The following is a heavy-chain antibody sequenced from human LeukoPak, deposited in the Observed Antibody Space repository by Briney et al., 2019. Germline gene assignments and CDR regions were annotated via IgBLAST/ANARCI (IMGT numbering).Heavy chain of an antibody. CDR1: GFTVSSSY. D-gene: IGHD1-1*01. CDR2: TYTDVNT. V-gene: IGHV3-53*01. CDR3: ARKNDLFNAAFDI. Sequence: GGSLRLSCAASGFTVSSSYMSWVRQAPGKGLEWVSITYTDVNTNYADSVKSRFTISRDNSQNTLSLQMSSLRAEDTAVYYCARKNDLFNAAFDIWGQGTVVTVSS. J-gene: IGHJ3*02.